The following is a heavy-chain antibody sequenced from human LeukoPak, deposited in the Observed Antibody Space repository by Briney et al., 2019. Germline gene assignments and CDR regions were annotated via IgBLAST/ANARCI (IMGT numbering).Heavy chain of an antibody. CDR1: GFTFSSYS. CDR2: ISCSSSYI. CDR3: ARDLGEWVYGFDI. Sequence: GGSLRLSCAASGFTFSSYSMNWVRQAPGKGLEWVSSISCSSSYIYYADPVKGRFTISRDNGKNSLYLQMSSLRVEDTAVYYCARDLGEWVYGFDIWGQGTMVTVSS. V-gene: IGHV3-21*01. D-gene: IGHD3-10*01. J-gene: IGHJ3*02.